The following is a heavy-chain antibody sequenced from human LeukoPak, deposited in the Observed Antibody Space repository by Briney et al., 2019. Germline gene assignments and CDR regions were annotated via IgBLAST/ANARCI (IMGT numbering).Heavy chain of an antibody. CDR1: GFTFSNYA. CDR3: VIWGDYDVLTGYYVPDY. V-gene: IGHV3-23*01. Sequence: QPGGSLRLSCVASGFTFSNYAMSWVRQAPGKGLGWVSAITGSGTSRYYADSLKGRFTTSRDNSKNTVFLQMNSLRHEDTAIYYCVIWGDYDVLTGYYVPDYWGQGTLVTVAS. D-gene: IGHD3-9*01. J-gene: IGHJ4*02. CDR2: ITGSGTSR.